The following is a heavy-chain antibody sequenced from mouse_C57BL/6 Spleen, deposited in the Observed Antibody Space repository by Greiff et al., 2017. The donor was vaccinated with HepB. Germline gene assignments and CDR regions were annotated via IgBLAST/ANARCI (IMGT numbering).Heavy chain of an antibody. V-gene: IGHV1-81*01. CDR3: TDAAESY. CDR2: IDPETGGT. Sequence: QVQLQQSGAELARPGASVKLSCKASGYTFTSYGISWVKQRTGQGLEWIGAIDPETGGTAYNQKFKGKAILTADKSSSTAYMELRSLTSEDSAVYYCTDAAESYWGQGTLVTVSA. J-gene: IGHJ3*01. CDR1: GYTFTSYG.